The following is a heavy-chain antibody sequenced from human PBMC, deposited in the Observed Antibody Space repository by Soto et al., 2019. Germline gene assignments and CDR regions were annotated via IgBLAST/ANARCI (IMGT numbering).Heavy chain of an antibody. Sequence: GSLRLSCAASGFTFSSYAMHWVRQAPGKGLEWVAVISYDGSNKYYADSVKGRFTISRDNSKNTLYLQMNSLRAEDTAVYYCARGDVVGGNNYYYYYGMDVWGQGTTVTVSS. CDR3: ARGDVVGGNNYYYYYGMDV. D-gene: IGHD2-21*01. CDR2: ISYDGSNK. CDR1: GFTFSSYA. V-gene: IGHV3-30-3*01. J-gene: IGHJ6*02.